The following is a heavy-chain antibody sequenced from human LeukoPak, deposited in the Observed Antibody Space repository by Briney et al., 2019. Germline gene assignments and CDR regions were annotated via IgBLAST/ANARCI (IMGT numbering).Heavy chain of an antibody. J-gene: IGHJ4*02. CDR1: GYTFSRYG. CDR2: INPNSGGT. Sequence: ASVKVSCKASGYTFSRYGISWMRQAPGQGLEWMGWINPNSGGTNYAQKFQGRVTMTRDTSISTAYMELSRLRSDDTAVYYCARGPGYSSGWSRWGQGTLVTVSS. CDR3: ARGPGYSSGWSR. V-gene: IGHV1-2*02. D-gene: IGHD6-19*01.